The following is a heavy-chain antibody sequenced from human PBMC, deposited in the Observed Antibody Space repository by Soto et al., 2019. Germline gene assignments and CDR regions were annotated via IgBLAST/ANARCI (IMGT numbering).Heavy chain of an antibody. CDR2: IYYSGST. D-gene: IGHD4-17*01. CDR3: ARPAVTVYWYFDL. J-gene: IGHJ2*01. Sequence: SSETLSLTCPVSGFSINNNNYYWGWIRQPPGKGLEWIGSIYYSGSTYYNPSLKSRVTISVDTSKNQFSLKLSSVTAADTAVYYCARPAVTVYWYFDLWGRGTLVTVSS. CDR1: GFSINNNNYY. V-gene: IGHV4-39*01.